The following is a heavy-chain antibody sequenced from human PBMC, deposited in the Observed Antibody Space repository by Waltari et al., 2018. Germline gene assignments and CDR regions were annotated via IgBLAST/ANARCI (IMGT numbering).Heavy chain of an antibody. CDR2: IYSGGST. V-gene: IGHV3-53*04. CDR1: GFTVSSNY. Sequence: EVQLVESGGGLVQPGGSLRLSCAASGFTVSSNYMSWVRQAPGKGLEWVSVIYSGGSTYSADSVKGRFTISRHNSKNTLYLQMNSLRAEDTAVYYCARDQEGYFDLWGRGTLVTVSS. J-gene: IGHJ2*01. CDR3: ARDQEGYFDL.